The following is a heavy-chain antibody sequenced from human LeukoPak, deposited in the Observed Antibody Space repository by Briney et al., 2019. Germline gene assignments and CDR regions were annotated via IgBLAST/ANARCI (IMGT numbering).Heavy chain of an antibody. CDR1: GFTFDDYT. CDR2: ISWDGGST. Sequence: GGSLRLSCAASGFTFDDYTMHWVRQAPGKGLEWVSPISWDGGSTYYADSVKGRFTISRDNSKNSLYLQMNSLRTEDTALYYCAKDSCSSTSCSLDYWGQGTLVTVSS. J-gene: IGHJ4*02. D-gene: IGHD2-2*01. CDR3: AKDSCSSTSCSLDY. V-gene: IGHV3-43*01.